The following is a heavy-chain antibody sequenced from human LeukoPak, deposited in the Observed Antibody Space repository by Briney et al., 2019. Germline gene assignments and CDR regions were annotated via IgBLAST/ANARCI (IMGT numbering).Heavy chain of an antibody. V-gene: IGHV3-21*01. D-gene: IGHD3-10*01. Sequence: PGDSLRLSCAASGFTFSSYSMNWVRQAPGKGLEWVSSISRNTIYIYYADSVRGRFTISRDNAKNLLYLQMKSLRAEDTAVYYCVRRGDYWGQGTLVTVSS. CDR1: GFTFSSYS. J-gene: IGHJ4*02. CDR2: ISRNTIYI. CDR3: VRRGDY.